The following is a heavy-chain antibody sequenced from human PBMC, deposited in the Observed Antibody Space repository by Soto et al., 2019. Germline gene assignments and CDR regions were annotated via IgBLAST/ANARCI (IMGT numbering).Heavy chain of an antibody. V-gene: IGHV3-23*01. CDR3: AKFWGAAGTRSPFDY. CDR1: GFTFSSYA. D-gene: IGHD6-13*01. Sequence: EVQLLESGGGLVQPGGSLRLSCAASGFTFSSYAMSWVRQSPGKGLEWVSAISGSGGSTYYADSVKGRFTISRDNSKNTLYLQMNSLRAEDTAVYYCAKFWGAAGTRSPFDYWGQGTLVTVSS. CDR2: ISGSGGST. J-gene: IGHJ4*02.